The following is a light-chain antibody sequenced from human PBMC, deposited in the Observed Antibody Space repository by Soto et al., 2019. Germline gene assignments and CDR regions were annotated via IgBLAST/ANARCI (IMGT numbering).Light chain of an antibody. J-gene: IGKJ5*01. CDR3: QHLDSYST. Sequence: DIQLTQSPSFLSASVGERVTITCRASQGISSYFAWYQQKPGKAPKLLIYAASTLQSGVPSRFSGSGSGTEFNLTISSLQPEDFATYYCQHLDSYSTFGQGTRLEIK. CDR2: AAS. V-gene: IGKV1-9*01. CDR1: QGISSY.